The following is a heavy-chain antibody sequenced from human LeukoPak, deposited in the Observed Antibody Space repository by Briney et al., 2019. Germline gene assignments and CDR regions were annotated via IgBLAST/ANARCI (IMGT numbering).Heavy chain of an antibody. CDR2: IRYDGSNK. CDR1: GFTFSSYG. D-gene: IGHD2-2*02. CDR3: AMKAVPRPRLYDAFDF. V-gene: IGHV3-30*02. Sequence: GGSLRLSCAASGFTFSSYGMHWVRRAPGKGLEWVAFIRYDGSNKYYADSVKGRFTISRDNSKNTLYLQMNSLRADDTAVYYCAMKAVPRPRLYDAFDFWGQGTVVTVSS. J-gene: IGHJ3*01.